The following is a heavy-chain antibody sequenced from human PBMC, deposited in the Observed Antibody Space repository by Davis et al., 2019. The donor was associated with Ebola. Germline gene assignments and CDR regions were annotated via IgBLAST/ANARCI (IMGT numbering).Heavy chain of an antibody. CDR1: GFTFSSYS. J-gene: IGHJ6*02. V-gene: IGHV3-48*02. CDR3: GRDLLEPLYYYYGMDV. D-gene: IGHD1-1*01. CDR2: ISSSSTTK. Sequence: GGSLRLSCAASGFTFSSYSMNWVRQAPGRGLEWVSYISSSSTTKYYADSVKGRFTISRDNTKNSLYLQMNSLRDEDTAVYYCGRDLLEPLYYYYGMDVWGQGTTVTVSS.